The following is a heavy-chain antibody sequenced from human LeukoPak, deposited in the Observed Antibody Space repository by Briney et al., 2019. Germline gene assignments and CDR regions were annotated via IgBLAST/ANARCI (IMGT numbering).Heavy chain of an antibody. Sequence: GESLKISCRGSGYGFTSYWIVWVRQIPGKGLEWMGVIYPGDSNSRYSPSFQGQVTISADNSISTAYLQWSSLKASDTAMYYCARRAHSGAIITLDYWGQGTLVTVSS. V-gene: IGHV5-51*01. J-gene: IGHJ4*02. CDR2: IYPGDSNS. CDR3: ARRAHSGAIITLDY. D-gene: IGHD5-24*01. CDR1: GYGFTSYW.